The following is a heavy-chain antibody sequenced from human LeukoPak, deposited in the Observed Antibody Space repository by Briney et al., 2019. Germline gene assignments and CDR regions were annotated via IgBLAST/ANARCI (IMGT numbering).Heavy chain of an antibody. D-gene: IGHD3-22*01. V-gene: IGHV3-23*01. CDR1: GFTFSSYA. CDR2: ISGSGSTI. CDR3: ARESALLRYYDSSGYYNNDAFDI. J-gene: IGHJ3*02. Sequence: TGGSLRLSCAASGFTFSSYAMSWVRQAPGKGLEWVSAISGSGSTIYYADSVKGRFTISRDNAKNSLYLQMNSLRAEDTAVYYCARESALLRYYDSSGYYNNDAFDIWGQGTMVTVSS.